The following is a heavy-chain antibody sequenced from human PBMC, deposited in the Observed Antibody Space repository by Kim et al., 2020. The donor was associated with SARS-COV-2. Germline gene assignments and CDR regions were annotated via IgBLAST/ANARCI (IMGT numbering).Heavy chain of an antibody. J-gene: IGHJ6*02. CDR2: MNTNSGNT. CDR3: ARSGSSGWYVSGFYYYGMDV. V-gene: IGHV1-8*01. Sequence: ASVKVSCKASGYTFISYDINWVRQATGQGLEWMGWMNTNSGNTGYAQKFQGRVTMTRNTSISTAYMELSSLRSEDTAVYYCARSGSSGWYVSGFYYYGMDVWGQGTTVTVSS. CDR1: GYTFISYD. D-gene: IGHD6-19*01.